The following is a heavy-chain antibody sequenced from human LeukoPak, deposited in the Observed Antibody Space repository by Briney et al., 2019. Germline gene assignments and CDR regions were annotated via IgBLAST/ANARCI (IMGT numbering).Heavy chain of an antibody. J-gene: IGHJ6*03. Sequence: PGGSLRLSCAASGFTFDDYAMNWVRQVPGRGLEWVSGINWNGRITEYADSVKDRFTISRQNTKNSLYLYMNNLGGEDTALYFCARRSVQLWLRDTYYYMDVWGKGTTVTVSS. CDR1: GFTFDDYA. V-gene: IGHV3-20*04. CDR2: INWNGRIT. D-gene: IGHD5-18*01. CDR3: ARRSVQLWLRDTYYYMDV.